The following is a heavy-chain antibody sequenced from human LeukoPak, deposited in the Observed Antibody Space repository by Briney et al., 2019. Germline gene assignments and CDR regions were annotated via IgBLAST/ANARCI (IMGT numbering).Heavy chain of an antibody. Sequence: ASVKVSCKVSGYTLTELSMHWVRQAPGKGLEWMGGFDPEDGETIYAQKFQGRVTMTTDTSTSTAYMELRSLRSDDTAVYYCARDRGVGAKTHGYWGQGTLVTVSS. D-gene: IGHD1-26*01. CDR3: ARDRGVGAKTHGY. J-gene: IGHJ4*02. V-gene: IGHV1-24*01. CDR1: GYTLTELS. CDR2: FDPEDGET.